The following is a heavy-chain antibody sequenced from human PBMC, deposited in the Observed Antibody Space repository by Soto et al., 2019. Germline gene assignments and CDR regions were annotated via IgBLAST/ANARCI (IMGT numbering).Heavy chain of an antibody. V-gene: IGHV3-30*18. CDR2: ISYDGSNK. CDR1: GFTFSSYG. J-gene: IGHJ3*02. CDR3: AKDESGSKRQDAFDI. Sequence: QVQLVESGGGVVQPGRSLRLSCAASGFTFSSYGMHWVRQAPGKGLEWVAVISYDGSNKYYADSVKGRFTISRDNSKNTLYLQMNSLRAEDTAVYHCAKDESGSKRQDAFDIWGQGTMVTVSS. D-gene: IGHD1-26*01.